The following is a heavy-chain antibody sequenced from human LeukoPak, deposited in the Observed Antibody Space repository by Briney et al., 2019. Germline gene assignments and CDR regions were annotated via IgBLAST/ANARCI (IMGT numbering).Heavy chain of an antibody. J-gene: IGHJ5*02. CDR3: ARFGRAAAGSWNKWFDP. Sequence: SQTLSLTCAVSGGPISSGGYSWSWIRQPPGRGLEWIGYIYHSGSAYYSPSLKSRVTILVDRLKNQFSLKLNSVTAADTAVYYCARFGRAAAGSWNKWFDPWGQGTLVTVSS. D-gene: IGHD6-13*01. CDR1: GGPISSGGYS. CDR2: IYHSGSA. V-gene: IGHV4-30-2*01.